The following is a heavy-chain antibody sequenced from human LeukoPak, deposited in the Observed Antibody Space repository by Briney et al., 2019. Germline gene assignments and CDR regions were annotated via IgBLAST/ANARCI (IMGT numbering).Heavy chain of an antibody. D-gene: IGHD6-19*01. Sequence: GGSLRLSCAASGFTFSSYAMHWVRQAPGKGLEWVAVISYDGSNKYYADSVKGRFTISRDNSKNTLYLQMNSLRAEDTAVYYCARDLGYSSGWEGYYYGMDVWGQGTTVTVSS. CDR1: GFTFSSYA. J-gene: IGHJ6*02. V-gene: IGHV3-30-3*01. CDR3: ARDLGYSSGWEGYYYGMDV. CDR2: ISYDGSNK.